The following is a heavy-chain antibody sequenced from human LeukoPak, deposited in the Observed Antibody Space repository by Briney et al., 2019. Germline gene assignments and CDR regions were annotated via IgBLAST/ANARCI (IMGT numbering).Heavy chain of an antibody. CDR1: GLTFSSYW. J-gene: IGHJ4*02. CDR2: INSDGSST. D-gene: IGHD1-26*01. CDR3: ARDGSSGNFAY. Sequence: GGSLRLSCAASGLTFSSYWMHWVRQAPGKGLVWVSRINSDGSSTIYADYVKGRFTISRDNAKNTLYLQMDSLRAEDTAVYYCARDGSSGNFAYWGQGTLVTVSS. V-gene: IGHV3-74*01.